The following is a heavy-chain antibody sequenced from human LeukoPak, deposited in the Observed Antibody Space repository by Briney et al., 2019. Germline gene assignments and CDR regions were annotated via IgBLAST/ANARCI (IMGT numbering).Heavy chain of an antibody. D-gene: IGHD5-24*01. J-gene: IGHJ5*02. CDR2: IDYSGSA. Sequence: PSETLSLTCTVSGASVSRYYWNWIRQPPGKRLEWIGYIDYSGSANYNPSLKGRVSIAVDTSRNSFSLRLSSITAADTAVYYCAKHPLWPDGYRNEGWFDPWGPGTLVTVSS. CDR1: GASVSRYY. CDR3: AKHPLWPDGYRNEGWFDP. V-gene: IGHV4-59*08.